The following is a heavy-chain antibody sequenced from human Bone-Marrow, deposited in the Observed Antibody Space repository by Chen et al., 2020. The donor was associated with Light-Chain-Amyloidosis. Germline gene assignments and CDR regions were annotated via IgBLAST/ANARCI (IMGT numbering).Heavy chain of an antibody. V-gene: IGHV5-51*01. CDR3: ARRRDGYNFDY. CDR2: IYPDDSDA. Sequence: EVQLEQSGPEVKKPGESLKISCKGSGSTFPNYWIGWVSQMPGKGLEWMGVIYPDDSDARYSPSFEGQVTISANKSITTAYLQWRSLKASDTAMYYCARRRDGYNFDYWGQGTLVTVSS. CDR1: GSTFPNYW. D-gene: IGHD5-12*01. J-gene: IGHJ4*02.